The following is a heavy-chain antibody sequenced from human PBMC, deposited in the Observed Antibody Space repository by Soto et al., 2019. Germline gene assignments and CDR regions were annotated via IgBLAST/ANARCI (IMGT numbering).Heavy chain of an antibody. CDR2: IKPDGSEK. CDR3: ARGDYYDTTGPFSDAFDI. Sequence: PGGSLRLSCAASGCTFSSYWMSWVRQAPGKGLEWVANIKPDGSEKWYVDSVKGRFTISRDNAKNSLYLQVNSLRAEDTAVYYCARGDYYDTTGPFSDAFDIWGQGTMVTVS. J-gene: IGHJ3*02. CDR1: GCTFSSYW. D-gene: IGHD3-22*01. V-gene: IGHV3-7*04.